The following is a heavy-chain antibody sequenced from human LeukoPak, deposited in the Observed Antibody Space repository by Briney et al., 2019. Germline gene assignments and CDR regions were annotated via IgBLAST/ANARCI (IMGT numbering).Heavy chain of an antibody. V-gene: IGHV5-51*01. D-gene: IGHD5-24*01. CDR1: GYSFTSYW. CDR3: ARRKLGGYNERKAYFDY. J-gene: IGHJ4*02. CDR2: IYPGDSDT. Sequence: GESLKISCKGSGYSFTSYWIGGVRQMPGKGLEWMGIIYPGDSDTRYSPSFQGQVTISADESISTAYLQWSSLKASDTAMYYCARRKLGGYNERKAYFDYWGQGTLVTVSS.